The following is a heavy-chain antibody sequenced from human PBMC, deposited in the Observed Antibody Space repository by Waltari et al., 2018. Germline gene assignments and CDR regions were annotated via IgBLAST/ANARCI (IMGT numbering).Heavy chain of an antibody. CDR1: GFDFFVYA. Sequence: EVQLVGSGGGLVQPGRSLRLSCAASGFDFFVYAMHWVRQVPGKGLEWVSVVSWSGATVGYADSVNGRFAISRDNAKNSLYLQMNSLRVEDTAFYYCAASRGVYWYFDFWGRGNLVSVSS. CDR3: AASRGVYWYFDF. CDR2: VSWSGATV. V-gene: IGHV3-9*01. D-gene: IGHD3-16*01. J-gene: IGHJ2*01.